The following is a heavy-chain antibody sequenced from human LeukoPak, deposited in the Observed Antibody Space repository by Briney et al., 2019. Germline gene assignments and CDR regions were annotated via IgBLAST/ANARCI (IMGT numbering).Heavy chain of an antibody. CDR2: ISSTSTYK. CDR3: ARPTTVTTIAADAFDI. J-gene: IGHJ3*02. V-gene: IGHV3-21*01. Sequence: GGSLRLSCVASGFSFSPYTMNWVRQAPGKGLEWVSSISSTSTYKYYADSVQGRFTISRDNAKSSLYLQMNSLRAEDTAVYYCARPTTVTTIAADAFDIWGQGTMVTVSS. D-gene: IGHD4-17*01. CDR1: GFSFSPYT.